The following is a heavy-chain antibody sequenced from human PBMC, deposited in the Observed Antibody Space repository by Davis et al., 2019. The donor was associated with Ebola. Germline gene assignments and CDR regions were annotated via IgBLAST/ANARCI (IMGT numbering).Heavy chain of an antibody. Sequence: GESLKISCAASGFTFSSYSMNWVRQAPGKVLEWVSSISSSSSYIYYADSVKGRFTISRDNAKNSLYLQMNSLRAEDTAVYYCARSSIAARPGYYYGMDVWGQGTTVTVSS. V-gene: IGHV3-21*01. D-gene: IGHD6-6*01. CDR3: ARSSIAARPGYYYGMDV. J-gene: IGHJ6*02. CDR2: ISSSSSYI. CDR1: GFTFSSYS.